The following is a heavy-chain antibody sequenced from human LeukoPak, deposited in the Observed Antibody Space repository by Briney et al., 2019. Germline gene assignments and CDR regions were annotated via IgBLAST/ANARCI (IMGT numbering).Heavy chain of an antibody. CDR1: GGTFNSYA. V-gene: IGHV1-69*06. J-gene: IGHJ3*02. CDR3: AREDDTGRYMGDDAFDI. CDR2: IIPMSDTA. D-gene: IGHD1-26*01. Sequence: SVRVSCKASGGTFNSYAISWVRQAPGQGLEWMGGIIPMSDTANYPQKFRGRLTITADIPTSTVYMELSSLRSEDTAVYYCAREDDTGRYMGDDAFDIWGQGTMVTVSS.